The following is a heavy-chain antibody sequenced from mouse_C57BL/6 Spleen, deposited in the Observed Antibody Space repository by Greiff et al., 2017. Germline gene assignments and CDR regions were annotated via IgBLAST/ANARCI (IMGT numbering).Heavy chain of an antibody. V-gene: IGHV1-82*01. CDR2: ISPGDGDT. J-gene: IGHJ2*01. CDR3: AREGLRDY. Sequence: VQLQQSGPELVKPGASVKISCKASGYAFSSSWMNWVKQRPGKGLEWIGRISPGDGDTNYNGKFKGKATLTADKSSSTAYMQLSSLTSEDSAVYFCAREGLRDYWGQGTTLTVSS. CDR1: GYAFSSSW. D-gene: IGHD3-3*01.